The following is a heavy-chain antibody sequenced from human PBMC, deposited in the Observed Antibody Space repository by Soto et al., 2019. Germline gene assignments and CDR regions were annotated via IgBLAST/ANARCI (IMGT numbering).Heavy chain of an antibody. CDR3: ARLPSRHLVDY. J-gene: IGHJ4*02. Sequence: ESLTLSCTASGISFNSSVNYWGWLAQPPGKGLVSFVSRIYGVSAYYTASLKGRVTVSVDTSKNLFSLNLRSVTAADTAVYYCARLPSRHLVDYWGQGTIVTVS. V-gene: IGHV4-39*01. D-gene: IGHD3-3*02. CDR1: GISFNSSVNY. CDR2: RIYGVSA.